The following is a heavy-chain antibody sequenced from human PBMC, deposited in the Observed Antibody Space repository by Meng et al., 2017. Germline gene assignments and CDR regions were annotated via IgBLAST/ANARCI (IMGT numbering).Heavy chain of an antibody. Sequence: QVQLVQLGAEVKKPGDSGEVSCKASGSTFSSYTISWVRQAPGQGLEWMGRIIPILGIANDAQKFQGRVTITADKSTSTAYMELSSLRSEDTAVYYCARVAVAGHFDYWGKGTLVTVSS. CDR1: GSTFSSYT. CDR2: IIPILGIA. CDR3: ARVAVAGHFDY. V-gene: IGHV1-69*02. J-gene: IGHJ4*02. D-gene: IGHD6-19*01.